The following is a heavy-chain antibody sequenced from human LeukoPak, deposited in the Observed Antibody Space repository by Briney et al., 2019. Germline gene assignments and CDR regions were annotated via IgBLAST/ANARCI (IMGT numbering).Heavy chain of an antibody. CDR2: IYYIGST. CDR3: ARQSTTITGTAFYYYFYMDV. D-gene: IGHD1-7*01. CDR1: GGSISSPTYY. Sequence: SETLSLTCSVSGGSISSPTYYWGWIRQPPGRGLEWTGSIYYIGSTSYNPSLKSRVSIFVDTSQKQFSMKLSSVTAADTAVYYCARQSTTITGTAFYYYFYMDVWGKGTTVTVSS. V-gene: IGHV4-39*01. J-gene: IGHJ6*03.